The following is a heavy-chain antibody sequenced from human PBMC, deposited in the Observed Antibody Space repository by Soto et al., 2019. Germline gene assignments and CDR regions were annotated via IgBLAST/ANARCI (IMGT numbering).Heavy chain of an antibody. D-gene: IGHD2-21*01. CDR2: ISSSSTI. J-gene: IGHJ4*02. Sequence: HPGGPLRLSCADSGFTFSSYSMNWVRQAPGKGLEWVSYISSSSTIYYADSVKGRFTISRDNAKNSLYLQMNSLRDVDTAVYYCAREKSYSDYWGQGTLVTVSS. V-gene: IGHV3-48*02. CDR3: AREKSYSDY. CDR1: GFTFSSYS.